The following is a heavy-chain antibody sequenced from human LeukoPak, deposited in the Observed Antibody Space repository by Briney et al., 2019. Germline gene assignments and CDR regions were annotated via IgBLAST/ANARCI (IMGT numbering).Heavy chain of an antibody. Sequence: GGSLRLSCAASGXTFSSYALSWVRQAPGKGLEWVSAISASGGSTYYVDSVKGRFTISRDTSKNTLYLQMSSLRAEDTAIYYCAKDRPLNWGYYFDYWGQGTLVTVSS. CDR1: GXTFSSYA. CDR3: AKDRPLNWGYYFDY. D-gene: IGHD7-27*01. J-gene: IGHJ4*02. CDR2: ISASGGST. V-gene: IGHV3-23*01.